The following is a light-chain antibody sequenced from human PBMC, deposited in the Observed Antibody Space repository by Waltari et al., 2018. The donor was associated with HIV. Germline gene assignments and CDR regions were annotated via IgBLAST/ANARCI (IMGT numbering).Light chain of an antibody. J-gene: IGLJ2*01. CDR1: GSDVGAYNY. Sequence: QSALTQPPSASGSPGQSVTISCTGAGSDVGAYNYVSWYQQPPGKAPKLMIYEVTKRPSGVPDRFFGSKSGNTASLTVSGLQAEDEADYYCSSYAVSNSLVFGGGTKLTVL. V-gene: IGLV2-8*01. CDR2: EVT. CDR3: SSYAVSNSLV.